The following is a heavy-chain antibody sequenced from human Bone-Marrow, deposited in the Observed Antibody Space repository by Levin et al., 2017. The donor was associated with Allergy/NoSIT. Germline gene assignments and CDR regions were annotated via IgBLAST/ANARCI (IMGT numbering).Heavy chain of an antibody. CDR3: ARQATNWYLGGDWFDP. Sequence: HSQTLSLTCTVSGTSLSSSSYNWGWIRQPPGKGLEWIASIEESGDTYYNPSLKSRVSISIDTSRNQFSLRLNSVTAADTSVYYCARQATNWYLGGDWFDPWGQGTLVTVSS. D-gene: IGHD1-7*01. CDR1: GTSLSSSSYN. V-gene: IGHV4-39*01. J-gene: IGHJ5*02. CDR2: IEESGDT.